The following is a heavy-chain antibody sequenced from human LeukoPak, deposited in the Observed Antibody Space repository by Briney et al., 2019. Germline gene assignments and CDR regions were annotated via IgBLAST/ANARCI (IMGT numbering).Heavy chain of an antibody. CDR1: GGSISSYY. CDR2: IFYTGST. CDR3: ARSCSSTSCYRSWDAFDI. D-gene: IGHD2-2*02. Sequence: PSETLSLTCTVSGGSISSYYWSWIRQPPGKGLEWIGNIFYTGSTKYNPSLKSRVTISVDTSKNQFSLKLSSVTAADTAMYYCARSCSSTSCYRSWDAFDIWGQGTMVTVSS. J-gene: IGHJ3*02. V-gene: IGHV4-59*01.